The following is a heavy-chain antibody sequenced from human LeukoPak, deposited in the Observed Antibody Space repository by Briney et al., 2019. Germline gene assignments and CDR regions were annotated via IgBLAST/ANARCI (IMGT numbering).Heavy chain of an antibody. Sequence: PSETLSLTCAVYGGSFSGYYWSWIRQPPGKGLEWIGEINHSGSTNYNPSLKSRVTISVDTSKNQFSLKLSSVTAADTAVYYCARGLGSVGVVVVVAATEYYFDYWGQGTLVTASS. CDR2: INHSGST. V-gene: IGHV4-34*01. CDR3: ARGLGSVGVVVVVAATEYYFDY. J-gene: IGHJ4*02. D-gene: IGHD2-15*01. CDR1: GGSFSGYY.